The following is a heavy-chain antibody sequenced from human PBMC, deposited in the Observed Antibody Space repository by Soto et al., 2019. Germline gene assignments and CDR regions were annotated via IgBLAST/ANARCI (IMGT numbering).Heavy chain of an antibody. CDR1: GFTFRSYW. V-gene: IGHV3-7*03. Sequence: ESGGGLVQPGGSLRLSCAASGFTFRSYWMSWVRQAPGRGLEWMANIKYDGSEKYYVDSVKGRLTISRDNAKNSLYLQMNSLRAEDTAVYYCASSPHKDSRPDYWGQGTLVTVSS. CDR2: IKYDGSEK. D-gene: IGHD3-22*01. J-gene: IGHJ4*02. CDR3: ASSPHKDSRPDY.